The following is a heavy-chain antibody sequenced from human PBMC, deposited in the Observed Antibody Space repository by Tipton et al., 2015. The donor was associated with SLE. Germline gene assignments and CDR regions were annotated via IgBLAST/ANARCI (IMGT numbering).Heavy chain of an antibody. CDR3: ARYITIFGVVMVY. V-gene: IGHV4-59*08. Sequence: TLSLTCTVSGGSISSYYWSWIRQPPGKGLEWIGYIYYSGSTNYNPSLKSRVTISVDTSKNQFSLKLSSVTAADTAVYYCARYITIFGVVMVYWGQGTLVTVSS. D-gene: IGHD3-3*01. CDR2: IYYSGST. CDR1: GGSISSYY. J-gene: IGHJ4*02.